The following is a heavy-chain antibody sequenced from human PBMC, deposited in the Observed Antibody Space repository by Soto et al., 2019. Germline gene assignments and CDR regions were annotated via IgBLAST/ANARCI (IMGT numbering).Heavy chain of an antibody. V-gene: IGHV1-3*01. CDR1: GYSXTTYA. CDR3: ARAGDDCSTTTCYVIDY. CDR2: INAGKGNT. Sequence: SXKVSFMASGYSXTTYAIHLVRQAPGHRLEWMAWINAGKGNTKYSQNFQGRVTVTRDTSAITAYMELNSLRYEDTAVYYFARAGDDCSTTTCYVIDYWGQGSLGTVSS. J-gene: IGHJ4*02. D-gene: IGHD2-2*01.